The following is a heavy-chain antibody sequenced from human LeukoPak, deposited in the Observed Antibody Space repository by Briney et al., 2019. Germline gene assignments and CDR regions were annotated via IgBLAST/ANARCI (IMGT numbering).Heavy chain of an antibody. D-gene: IGHD1-26*01. Sequence: PSETLPLTCTVSGASVSSSSYYWEWIRQPPGKGLEWVGSIFYSGSTSYNPSLKSRVTMSVDTSKNQFSLRLSSVTATGTAVYYCATRRSGSHPYYWGQGTLVTVSS. CDR3: ATRRSGSHPYY. V-gene: IGHV4-39*01. J-gene: IGHJ4*02. CDR2: IFYSGST. CDR1: GASVSSSSYY.